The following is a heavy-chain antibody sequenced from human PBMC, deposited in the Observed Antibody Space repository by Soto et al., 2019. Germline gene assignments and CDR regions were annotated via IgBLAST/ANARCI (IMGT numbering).Heavy chain of an antibody. CDR2: IWYDGSNK. J-gene: IGHJ6*02. V-gene: IGHV3-33*01. Sequence: GGSLRLSCAASGFTFSSYGMHWVRQAPGKGLEWVAVIWYDGSNKYYADSVKGRFTISRDNSKNALYLQMNSLRAEDTAVYYCARESPFGVVIKGNPYYYYGMDVWGQGTTVTVSS. CDR1: GFTFSSYG. D-gene: IGHD3-3*01. CDR3: ARESPFGVVIKGNPYYYYGMDV.